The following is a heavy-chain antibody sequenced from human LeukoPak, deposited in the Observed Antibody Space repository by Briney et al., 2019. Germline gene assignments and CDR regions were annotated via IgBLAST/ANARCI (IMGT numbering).Heavy chain of an antibody. J-gene: IGHJ5*02. CDR1: GASFSGYY. CDR2: INDGGST. V-gene: IGHV4-34*01. D-gene: IGHD3-9*01. CDR3: ARSFYNNYDKWFDP. Sequence: SETLSLTCAVYGASFSGYYWTWIRQAPGKGLECIGEINDGGSTNYNPSLESRVSISIDRSKNQFFLNLTSVTAADTATYYCARSFYNNYDKWFDPWGQGILVTVSS.